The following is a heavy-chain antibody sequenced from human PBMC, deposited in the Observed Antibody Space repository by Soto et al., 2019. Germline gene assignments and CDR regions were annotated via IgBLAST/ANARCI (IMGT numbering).Heavy chain of an antibody. V-gene: IGHV4-59*08. CDR3: ARGGWYNAFDI. D-gene: IGHD6-19*01. CDR2: IYYSGST. CDR1: GGSISSYY. J-gene: IGHJ3*02. Sequence: PSETLSLTCTVSGGSISSYYWSWIRQPPGKGLEWIGYIYYSGSTNYNPSLKSRVTISVDTSKNQFSLKLSSVTAADTAVYYCARGGWYNAFDIWGQGTMVTVS.